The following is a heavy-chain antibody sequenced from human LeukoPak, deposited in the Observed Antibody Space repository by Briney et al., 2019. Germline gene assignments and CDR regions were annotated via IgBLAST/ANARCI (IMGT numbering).Heavy chain of an antibody. CDR3: AREILWFGELSWFDP. D-gene: IGHD3-10*01. CDR1: GGSISSYY. CDR2: IYYSGST. J-gene: IGHJ5*02. V-gene: IGHV4-59*01. Sequence: KSSETLSLTCTVSGGSISSYYWSWIRQPPGKGLEWIGYIYYSGSTNYNPSLKSRVTISVDTSKNQFSLKLSSVTAADTAVYYCAREILWFGELSWFDPWGQGTLVTVSS.